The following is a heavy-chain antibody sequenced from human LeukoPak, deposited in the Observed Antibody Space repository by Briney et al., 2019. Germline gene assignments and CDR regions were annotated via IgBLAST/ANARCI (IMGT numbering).Heavy chain of an antibody. V-gene: IGHV3-21*01. D-gene: IGHD1-26*01. J-gene: IGHJ4*02. CDR2: ISSTSSYI. Sequence: GGSLRLSCAASGFTFSSYSMNWVRQAPGKGLEWVSSISSTSSYIHYADSVKGRFTISRDNAKNSLYLQMNSLRAEDTAVYYCVRDKGFGSPTGLDYWGQGTLVTVSS. CDR1: GFTFSSYS. CDR3: VRDKGFGSPTGLDY.